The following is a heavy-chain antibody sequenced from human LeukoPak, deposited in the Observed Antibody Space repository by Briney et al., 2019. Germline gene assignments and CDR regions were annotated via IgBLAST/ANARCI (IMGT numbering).Heavy chain of an antibody. J-gene: IGHJ5*02. Sequence: PGGSLRLSCVGSGVTFSNAWMSWVRQAPGKGLEWVGRIKSKTDGGTTDYAAPVTGRFTISRDNSKNTLYLQMNSLKTEDTAVYYCTTDSGPYNYVAFDPWGQGTLVTVSS. CDR2: IKSKTDGGTT. CDR1: GVTFSNAW. V-gene: IGHV3-15*01. CDR3: TTDSGPYNYVAFDP. D-gene: IGHD1-20*01.